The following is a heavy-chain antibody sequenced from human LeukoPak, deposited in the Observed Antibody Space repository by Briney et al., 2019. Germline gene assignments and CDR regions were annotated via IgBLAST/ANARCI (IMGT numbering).Heavy chain of an antibody. Sequence: PSETLSLTCAVYGGSFSGYYWSWIRQPPGKGLEWIGEINHSGSTNYNPSLKSRVTISVDTSKNQFSLKLRSVTAADTAVYYCARAETYSSGWYDAFFDYWGQGTLVTVSS. D-gene: IGHD6-19*01. CDR2: INHSGST. CDR1: GGSFSGYY. J-gene: IGHJ4*02. CDR3: ARAETYSSGWYDAFFDY. V-gene: IGHV4-34*01.